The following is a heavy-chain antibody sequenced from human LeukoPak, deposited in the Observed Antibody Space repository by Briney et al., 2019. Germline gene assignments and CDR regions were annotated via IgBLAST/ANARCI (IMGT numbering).Heavy chain of an antibody. J-gene: IGHJ3*01. CDR2: IYTSGST. D-gene: IGHD6-13*01. CDR1: GGSISSGSYY. V-gene: IGHV4-61*02. CDR3: GSSSSWDTRGAFDL. Sequence: PSQTLSLTCTVSGGSISSGSYYWSWIPQPAGKVLEWIVRIYTSGSTNYNPSLKSRVNISVDTYKNQFSLKLSSGAAAATVVYYGGSSSSWDTRGAFDLWGQGTMVTVSS.